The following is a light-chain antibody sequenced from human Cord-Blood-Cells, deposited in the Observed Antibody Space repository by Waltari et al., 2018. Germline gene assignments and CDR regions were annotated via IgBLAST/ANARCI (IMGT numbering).Light chain of an antibody. Sequence: EIQMTQSPSTLSASVGDRVTITCRASQSISSWLTWYQQKPGKAPKLLIYYASSLESGVPSRFSGSGSGTEFTLTISSLQPDDFATYYCQQYNSYSYTFGQGTKLEIK. V-gene: IGKV1-5*01. CDR1: QSISSW. J-gene: IGKJ2*01. CDR3: QQYNSYSYT. CDR2: YAS.